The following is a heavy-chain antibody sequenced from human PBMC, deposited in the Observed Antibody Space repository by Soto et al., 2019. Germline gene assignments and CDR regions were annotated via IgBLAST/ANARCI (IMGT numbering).Heavy chain of an antibody. Sequence: QVQLVQSGAEVKKHGASVKVSCKASGYTFTSYGISWVREAPGQGLEWMGWISAYNGNTNYAQKLQGRVTTTTDTSTSTAYMELRSLRSDDTAVYYCAREGWYYYGSGSYSPAWYFDLWGRGTLVTVSS. CDR2: ISAYNGNT. V-gene: IGHV1-18*01. CDR3: AREGWYYYGSGSYSPAWYFDL. J-gene: IGHJ2*01. D-gene: IGHD3-10*01. CDR1: GYTFTSYG.